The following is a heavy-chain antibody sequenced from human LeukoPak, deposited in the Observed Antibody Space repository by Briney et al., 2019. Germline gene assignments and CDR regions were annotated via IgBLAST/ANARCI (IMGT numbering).Heavy chain of an antibody. Sequence: SETLSLTCTVSGGSISSYYWSWIRQPAGKGLEWIGRIYTSGSTNYNPSLKSRVTISVDKSKNQFSLKLSSVTAADAAVYYCAREDIEDYYYMDVWGKGTTVTVSS. CDR2: IYTSGST. CDR3: AREDIEDYYYMDV. V-gene: IGHV4-4*07. CDR1: GGSISSYY. J-gene: IGHJ6*03.